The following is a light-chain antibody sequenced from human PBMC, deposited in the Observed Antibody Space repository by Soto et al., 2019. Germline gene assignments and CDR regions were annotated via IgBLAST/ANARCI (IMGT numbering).Light chain of an antibody. CDR1: QSISTY. V-gene: IGKV1-39*01. CDR3: QQYNNWPRT. CDR2: DAS. Sequence: DIQMTESPSSLSASVGDRVTITCRASQSISTYLNWYQQKPGKAPKVLIYDASRLQSGVPSRFSGSGSGTEFTLTISSLQSEDFAVYYCQQYNNWPRTFGQGTKVDI. J-gene: IGKJ1*01.